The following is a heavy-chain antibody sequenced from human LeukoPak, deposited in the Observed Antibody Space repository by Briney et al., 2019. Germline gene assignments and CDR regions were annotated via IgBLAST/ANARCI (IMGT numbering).Heavy chain of an antibody. CDR3: AKGHASLAP. CDR1: GFIFTTSW. J-gene: IGHJ4*02. CDR2: IEQDGSEK. Sequence: SGGSLRLSCAASGFIFTTSWMSWVRRAPGKGLEWVASIEQDGSEKYYVDSVKGRFTISRDNAKNSLFLQMNSLSAEDTAVYYCAKGHASLAPGGQGALVTVSS. V-gene: IGHV3-7*01. D-gene: IGHD2-2*01.